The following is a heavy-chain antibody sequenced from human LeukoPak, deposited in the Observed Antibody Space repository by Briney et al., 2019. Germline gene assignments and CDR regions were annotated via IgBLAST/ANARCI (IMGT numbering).Heavy chain of an antibody. CDR2: ISGSDGST. CDR3: AKAGAPAYDSSGYYYLCFEP. D-gene: IGHD3-22*01. V-gene: IGHV3-23*01. J-gene: IGHJ5*02. CDR1: GFTFSSYA. Sequence: TGGSLRLSRAASGFTFSSYAMSRVRQAPGKGLEWVSAISGSDGSTYYADSVKGRFTISRDNSKNTLYLQMNSLRAEDTAVYYCAKAGAPAYDSSGYYYLCFEPWGQGTLVTVSS.